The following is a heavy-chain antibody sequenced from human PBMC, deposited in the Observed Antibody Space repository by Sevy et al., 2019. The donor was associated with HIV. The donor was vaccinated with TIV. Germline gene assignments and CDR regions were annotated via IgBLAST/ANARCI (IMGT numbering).Heavy chain of an antibody. Sequence: GGSLRLSCAASGFNFSTYGMHWVRQAPGKGLEWVAVIWYDGSSKYYGDSVKGRFTISRDNSKNRLYLKMNSLRAEETAVYYCARDKGYCSSTSCRRYYYGMDVWGQGTTVTVSS. CDR1: GFNFSTYG. V-gene: IGHV3-33*01. CDR3: ARDKGYCSSTSCRRYYYGMDV. D-gene: IGHD2-2*01. CDR2: IWYDGSSK. J-gene: IGHJ6*02.